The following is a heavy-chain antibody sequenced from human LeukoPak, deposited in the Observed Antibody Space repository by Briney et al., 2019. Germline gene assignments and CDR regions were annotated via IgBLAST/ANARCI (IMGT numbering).Heavy chain of an antibody. V-gene: IGHV3-23*01. J-gene: IGHJ3*02. D-gene: IGHD2-15*01. CDR3: AREIVGYAFDI. CDR2: ISASGGGT. Sequence: SGGSLRLSCAASGFTFSSSAMSWVRQAPGKGLEWVSAISASGGGTYYADSVKGRFTISRDNAKNSLYLQMNSLRAEDTAVYYCAREIVGYAFDIWGQGTMVTVSS. CDR1: GFTFSSSA.